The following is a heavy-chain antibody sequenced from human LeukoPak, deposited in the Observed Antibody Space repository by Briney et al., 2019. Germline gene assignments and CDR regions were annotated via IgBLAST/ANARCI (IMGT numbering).Heavy chain of an antibody. Sequence: PSETLSLTCTVSGGSISSSGYYWGWIRQPPGKGLEWIGSIYYSGSTYYNPPLKSRVTISVDTAKNQFSLKLSSVTAADTAVYYCASRKAATTFDYWGQGTLVTVSS. J-gene: IGHJ4*02. CDR3: ASRKAATTFDY. D-gene: IGHD1-1*01. CDR1: GGSISSSGYY. V-gene: IGHV4-39*01. CDR2: IYYSGST.